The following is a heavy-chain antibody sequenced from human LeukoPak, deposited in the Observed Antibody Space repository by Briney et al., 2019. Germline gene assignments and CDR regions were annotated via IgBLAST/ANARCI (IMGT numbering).Heavy chain of an antibody. J-gene: IGHJ4*02. V-gene: IGHV4-4*07. D-gene: IGHD3-16*01. Sequence: PSETLSLTCTISGGSISTYYRTWIRQPAGKGLEWVGRISSSGGTDYNPSLQSRVTMSVDSSKNQFSLKLSSMTAADTAVYYCAREGRSATDGYWGQGTLVTVSS. CDR3: AREGRSATDGY. CDR2: ISSSGGT. CDR1: GGSISTYY.